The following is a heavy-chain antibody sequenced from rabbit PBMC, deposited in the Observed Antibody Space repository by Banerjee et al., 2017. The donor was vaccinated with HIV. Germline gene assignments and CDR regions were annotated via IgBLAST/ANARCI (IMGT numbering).Heavy chain of an antibody. CDR1: GFSFSSTYW. D-gene: IGHD4-1*01. CDR2: IDSSSIT. J-gene: IGHJ4*01. V-gene: IGHV1S45*01. CDR3: ARDLAGVIGWNFDL. Sequence: QEQLEESGGDRVKPEGSLTLTCTASGFSFSSTYWICWVRQAPGKGLEWIGYIDSSSITWYASWVNGRFTISKTSSTTVTLQMTSLTAADTATYFCARDLAGVIGWNFDLWGQGTLVTVS.